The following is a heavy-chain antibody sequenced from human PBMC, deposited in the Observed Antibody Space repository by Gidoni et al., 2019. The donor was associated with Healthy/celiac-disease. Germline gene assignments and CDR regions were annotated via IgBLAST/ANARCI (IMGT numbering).Heavy chain of an antibody. D-gene: IGHD6-6*01. CDR2: IYHSGST. J-gene: IGHJ4*02. V-gene: IGHV4-4*02. CDR1: GGSISSSNW. Sequence: QAQLQESGPGLVQPSGTLPITGAAVGGSISSSNWWSWVRQPPGKGLEWIGEIYHSGSTNYNPSLKGRVTISVDKSKTQFSLKLSSVTAADTAVYYCARVDSSSPVYFDYWGQGTLVTVSS. CDR3: ARVDSSSPVYFDY.